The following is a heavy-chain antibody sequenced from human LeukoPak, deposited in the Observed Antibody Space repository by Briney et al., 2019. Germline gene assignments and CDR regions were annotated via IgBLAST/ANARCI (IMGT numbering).Heavy chain of an antibody. V-gene: IGHV1-69*05. D-gene: IGHD3-3*01. J-gene: IGHJ6*03. Sequence: SVKVLSNTSGGTFSSYAISWVRQDPGQGLEWMEGNIPIFGTANYAQKFQGRVTITTDESTSTAYMELSSLRSEDTAVYYCARGLLSYYDFWSARYYYMDVRGKGTTVTVSS. CDR1: GGTFSSYA. CDR2: NIPIFGTA. CDR3: ARGLLSYYDFWSARYYYMDV.